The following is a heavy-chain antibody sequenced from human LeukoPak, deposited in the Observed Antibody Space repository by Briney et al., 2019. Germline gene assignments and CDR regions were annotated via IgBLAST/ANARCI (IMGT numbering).Heavy chain of an antibody. CDR3: AKDGPNYYGSGSPDY. CDR1: GFTFSSYG. J-gene: IGHJ4*01. CDR2: IWYDGSNK. D-gene: IGHD3-10*01. V-gene: IGHV3-33*06. Sequence: GGSLRLSCAASGFTFSSYGMHWVRQAPGKGLEWVAVIWYDGSNKYYADSVKGRFTISRDNSKNTLYLQMNSLGAEDTAVYYCAKDGPNYYGSGSPDYWGQEPWSPSPQ.